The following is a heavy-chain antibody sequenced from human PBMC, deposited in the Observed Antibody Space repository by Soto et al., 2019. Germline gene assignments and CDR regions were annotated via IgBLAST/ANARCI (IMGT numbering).Heavy chain of an antibody. CDR1: GFTFSSYG. J-gene: IGHJ6*02. CDR3: AKAGRSYDFWSGYPYYYYGMDV. D-gene: IGHD3-3*01. V-gene: IGHV3-30*18. CDR2: ISYDGSNK. Sequence: LRLSCAASGFTFSSYGMHLVRQAPGKGLEWVAVISYDGSNKYYADSVKCRFTISRDNSKNTLYLQMNSLRAEDTAVYYCAKAGRSYDFWSGYPYYYYGMDVWGQGTTVNVSS.